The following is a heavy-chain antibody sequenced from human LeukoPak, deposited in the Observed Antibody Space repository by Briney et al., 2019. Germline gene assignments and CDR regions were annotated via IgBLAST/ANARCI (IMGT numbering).Heavy chain of an antibody. D-gene: IGHD2-2*02. Sequence: ASVKVSCKASGGTFSSYAISWVRQAPGQGLEWMGRIFPIFGIANYAQKFQGRVTITADKSTSTAYMELSSLRSEDTAVYYCAREDCSSTSCYTGWFDPWGQGTLVTVSS. V-gene: IGHV1-69*04. CDR2: IFPIFGIA. J-gene: IGHJ5*02. CDR1: GGTFSSYA. CDR3: AREDCSSTSCYTGWFDP.